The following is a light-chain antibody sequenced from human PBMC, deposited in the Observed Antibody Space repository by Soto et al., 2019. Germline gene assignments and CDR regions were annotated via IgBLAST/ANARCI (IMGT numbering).Light chain of an antibody. CDR3: QQANSFPLT. CDR2: GAS. Sequence: DIQLTQSPSSLSASVGDRVTITCRASQGVSKWLAWYQQKPGKAPNLLIHGASNLQTGVPSRFSGSGSGTDFVLTITSLQPEDIATYFCQQANSFPLTFGQGTRLDIK. V-gene: IGKV1-12*01. CDR1: QGVSKW. J-gene: IGKJ5*01.